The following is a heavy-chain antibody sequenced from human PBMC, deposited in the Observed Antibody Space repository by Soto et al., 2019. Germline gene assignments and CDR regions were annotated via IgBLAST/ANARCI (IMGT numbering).Heavy chain of an antibody. Sequence: ASVKVSCKASGYTFTSYAMHWMRQAPGQRLEWMGRISAYNINTKYAQKFRGRVTITTDTSTSTVYMELRNLRSDDTAVYYCARCIQEDYYYGMDVWGQGTTVTVSS. CDR2: ISAYNINT. CDR3: ARCIQEDYYYGMDV. J-gene: IGHJ6*02. CDR1: GYTFTSYA. V-gene: IGHV1-3*01. D-gene: IGHD5-18*01.